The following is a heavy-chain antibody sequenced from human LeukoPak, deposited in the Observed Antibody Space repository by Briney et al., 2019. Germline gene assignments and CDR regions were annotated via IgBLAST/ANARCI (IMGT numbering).Heavy chain of an antibody. J-gene: IGHJ4*02. D-gene: IGHD3-22*01. V-gene: IGHV3-21*04. Sequence: PGGSLRLSCAASGFTFSSYSMNWVRQAPGKGLEWVSSISSSSSSYIYYADSVKGRFTISRDNANDSLYLQMNSLRAEDTAVYYCARLPYYDSSGYWIHDYWGQGTLVTVSS. CDR3: ARLPYYDSSGYWIHDY. CDR1: GFTFSSYS. CDR2: ISSSSSSYI.